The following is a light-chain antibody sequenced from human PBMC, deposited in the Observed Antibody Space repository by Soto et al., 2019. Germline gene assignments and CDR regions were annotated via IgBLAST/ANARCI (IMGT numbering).Light chain of an antibody. CDR2: WAS. CDR3: QQYYGIPYT. V-gene: IGKV4-1*01. CDR1: QSVLYSSNNLNY. Sequence: DIVMTQSPDSLAVSLGDRATINCKSSQSVLYSSNNLNYLAWYQQKPGQPPKLLISWASARESGVPDRFSGSGSGTDFTLTISSLQAEDVAVYYCQQYYGIPYTFGQGTKLEIK. J-gene: IGKJ2*01.